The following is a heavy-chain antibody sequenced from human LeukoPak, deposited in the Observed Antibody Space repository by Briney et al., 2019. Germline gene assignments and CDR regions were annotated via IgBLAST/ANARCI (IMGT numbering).Heavy chain of an antibody. CDR1: GGSISSYY. CDR2: IYYSGST. V-gene: IGHV4-59*01. D-gene: IGHD3-22*01. CDR3: ARESPDDSSGYSPRWFDP. J-gene: IGHJ5*02. Sequence: SETLSLTCIVSGGSISSYYWSRIRQPPGKGLEWIGYIYYSGSTNYNPSLKSRVTISVDTSKNQFSLKLSSVTAADTAVYYCARESPDDSSGYSPRWFDPWGQGTLVTVSS.